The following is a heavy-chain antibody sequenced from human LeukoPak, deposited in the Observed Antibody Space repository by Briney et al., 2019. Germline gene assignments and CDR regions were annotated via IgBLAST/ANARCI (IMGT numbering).Heavy chain of an antibody. CDR2: IYYSGST. CDR3: ASLPSDYYYYYGMDV. D-gene: IGHD1-26*01. V-gene: IGHV4-31*03. CDR1: GGSISSGGYY. J-gene: IGHJ6*02. Sequence: SETLSLTCTVSGGSISSGGYYWSWIRQHPGKGLEWIGYIYYSGSTYYNPSLKSRVTISVDTSKNQFSLKLSSVTAADTAVYYCASLPSDYYYYYGMDVWAKGPRSPSP.